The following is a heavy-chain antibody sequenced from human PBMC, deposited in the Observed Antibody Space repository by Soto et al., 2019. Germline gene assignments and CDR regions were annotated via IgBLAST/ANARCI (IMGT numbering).Heavy chain of an antibody. CDR3: ARGYGYGNNFYYYCGMEV. Sequence: QVQLEQSGAEVEQPGYSVKVSCKASGGTFSSYAISWVRQAPAQGLEWMGGIIPMFGTADNTQKFQGRVTITAVDSTPTSYMELSSLISEGTAIYDCARGYGYGNNFYYYCGMEVWGEGTAVTVSS. V-gene: IGHV1-69*01. CDR2: IIPMFGTA. J-gene: IGHJ6*04. D-gene: IGHD5-18*01. CDR1: GGTFSSYA.